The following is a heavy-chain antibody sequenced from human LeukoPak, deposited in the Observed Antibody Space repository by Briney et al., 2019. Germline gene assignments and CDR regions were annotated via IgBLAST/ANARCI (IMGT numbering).Heavy chain of an antibody. CDR2: IYYSGST. J-gene: IGHJ4*02. V-gene: IGHV4-39*01. Sequence: PSETLSLTCTVSGGSISSSSYYWGWIRQPPGKGLEWIGSIYYSGSTYYNPSLKSRVTISVDTSKNQFSLKLSPVTAADTAVYYCARQRYGSWDFDYWGQGTLVTVSS. CDR3: ARQRYGSWDFDY. CDR1: GGSISSSSYY. D-gene: IGHD6-13*01.